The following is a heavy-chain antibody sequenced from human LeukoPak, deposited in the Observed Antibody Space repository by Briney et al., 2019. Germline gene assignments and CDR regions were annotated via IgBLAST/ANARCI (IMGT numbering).Heavy chain of an antibody. CDR1: GGSISSSSYN. D-gene: IGHD6-6*01. V-gene: IGHV4-39*01. Sequence: SETLSLTCTVSGGSISSSSYNWGWIRQPPGKGLEWIGSIYYSGSTYYNPSLKSRVTISVDTSKNQFSLKLSSVTAADTAVYYCARPSTKYSSSSGYFQHWGQGTLVTVSS. CDR3: ARPSTKYSSSSGYFQH. J-gene: IGHJ1*01. CDR2: IYYSGST.